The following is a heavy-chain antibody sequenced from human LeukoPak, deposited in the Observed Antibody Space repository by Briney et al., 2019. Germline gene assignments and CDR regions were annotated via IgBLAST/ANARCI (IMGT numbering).Heavy chain of an antibody. CDR3: ARSSYPYYFDY. Sequence: GGSLRLSCGASGFSFSSYWMQWVRQAPGKGLMWVSRVNNDGSSTTYADSVEGRFTISRDNARNTLYLQMNSLRAEDTAVYYCARSSYPYYFDYWGQGTLVTVSS. D-gene: IGHD6-19*01. J-gene: IGHJ4*02. CDR2: VNNDGSST. CDR1: GFSFSSYW. V-gene: IGHV3-74*01.